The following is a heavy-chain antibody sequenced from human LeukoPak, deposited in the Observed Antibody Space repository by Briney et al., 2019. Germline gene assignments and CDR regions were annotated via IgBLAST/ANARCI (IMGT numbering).Heavy chain of an antibody. CDR2: VYTSGST. Sequence: PSETLSLTCAVSGYSISSGYYWSWIRQPAGKGLQWIGRVYTSGSTNYNPSLKSRVTMSVDTSKNQFSLKLSSVTAADTAVYYCAASSSSSGYFDYWGQGTLVTVSS. CDR1: GYSISSGYY. CDR3: AASSSSSGYFDY. D-gene: IGHD6-6*01. V-gene: IGHV4-4*07. J-gene: IGHJ4*02.